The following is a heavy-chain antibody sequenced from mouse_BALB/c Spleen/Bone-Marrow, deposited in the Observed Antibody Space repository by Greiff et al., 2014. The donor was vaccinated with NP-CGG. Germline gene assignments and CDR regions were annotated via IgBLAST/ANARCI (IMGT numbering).Heavy chain of an antibody. Sequence: QVQLQQSGAEVVKPGASVKVSCKASGYTFTYYWMQWVKQRPGQGLEWIGEIEPSDSYTNYNQDFKGKATLTVDKSSSTAYMQLSSLTSEDSAVYYCARGRTTVVSDYWGQGTSLTVSS. V-gene: IGHV1-69*02. D-gene: IGHD1-1*01. CDR2: IEPSDSYT. J-gene: IGHJ2*02. CDR3: ARGRTTVVSDY. CDR1: GYTFTYYW.